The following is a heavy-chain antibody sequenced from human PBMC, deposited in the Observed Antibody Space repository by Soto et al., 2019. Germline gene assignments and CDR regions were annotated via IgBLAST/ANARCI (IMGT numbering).Heavy chain of an antibody. CDR2: ISGSGAGT. CDR3: AKRNYYYGMDV. CDR1: GFAFSNYA. V-gene: IGHV3-23*01. Sequence: PGGSLRLSCAASGFAFSNYAMSWVRQAPGKGLEWVSAISGSGAGTYYADSVKGRFTISRDNSKNTQYLQMNSLRAEDTAVYYCAKRNYYYGMDVWGQGTTVTVSS. J-gene: IGHJ6*02.